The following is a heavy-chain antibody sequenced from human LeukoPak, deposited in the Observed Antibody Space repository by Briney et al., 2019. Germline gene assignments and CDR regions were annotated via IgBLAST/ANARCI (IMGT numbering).Heavy chain of an antibody. CDR1: GYTFTSYG. CDR2: ISAYNGNT. D-gene: IGHD3-22*01. J-gene: IGHJ3*02. V-gene: IGHV1-18*01. Sequence: ASVKVSCKASGYTFTSYGISWVRQAPGQGLEWMGWISAYNGNTNYAQKLQGRVTMTTDTSTSTAYMELRSLRSDDTAVYYCARDEAMIEPGSAFDIWDQGTMVTVSS. CDR3: ARDEAMIEPGSAFDI.